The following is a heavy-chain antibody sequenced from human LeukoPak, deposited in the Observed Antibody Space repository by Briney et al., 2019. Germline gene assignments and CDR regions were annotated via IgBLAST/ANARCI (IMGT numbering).Heavy chain of an antibody. J-gene: IGHJ4*02. V-gene: IGHV3-23*01. CDR3: AREDIVVVVAATSFDY. CDR2: ISGSGGSA. Sequence: PGGSLRLSCAAPGFTFSSYAMSWVRQAPGKGLEWVSAISGSGGSAYYADSVKGRFTISRDNSKNTLYLQMNSLRAEDTAVYYCAREDIVVVVAATSFDYWGQGTLVTVSS. D-gene: IGHD2-15*01. CDR1: GFTFSSYA.